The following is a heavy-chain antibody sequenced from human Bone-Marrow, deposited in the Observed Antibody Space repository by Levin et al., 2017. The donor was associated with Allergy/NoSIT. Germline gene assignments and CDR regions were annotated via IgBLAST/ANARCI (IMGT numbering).Heavy chain of an antibody. CDR1: GFTLSSYA. J-gene: IGHJ4*02. CDR3: AKAASSYIVSPIDFLFDF. D-gene: IGHD5/OR15-5a*01. Sequence: PSGGSLRLSCAASGFTLSSYAMHWVRQAPGKGLEWVAVISYDGSDKYYADSVKGRFTISRDNSKDTLYLQMNSLRPEDTALYYCAKAASSYIVSPIDFLFDFWGQGTLVTVSS. V-gene: IGHV3-30*18. CDR2: ISYDGSDK.